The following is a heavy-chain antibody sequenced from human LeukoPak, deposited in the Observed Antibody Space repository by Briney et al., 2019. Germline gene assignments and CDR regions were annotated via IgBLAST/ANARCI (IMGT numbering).Heavy chain of an antibody. CDR1: GFTFSSYS. Sequence: PGGSLRLSCAASGFTFSSYSMNWVRQAPGKGLEWVSSISSSSSYIYYADSVKGRFTISRDNAKNSLYLQMNSLRAEDTAVYYCARENGSLDAFDIWGQGTMVTVSS. J-gene: IGHJ3*02. V-gene: IGHV3-21*01. D-gene: IGHD1-26*01. CDR2: ISSSSSYI. CDR3: ARENGSLDAFDI.